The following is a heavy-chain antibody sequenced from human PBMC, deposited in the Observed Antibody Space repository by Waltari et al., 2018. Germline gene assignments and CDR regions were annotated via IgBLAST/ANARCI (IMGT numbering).Heavy chain of an antibody. CDR3: ARKVTETYYYYYYMDV. Sequence: QVQLQQWGAGLLQSSATLSLTCAVYGGSFSGYSWGWIRQPPGKGLEWIGEINHSGSTNYNPSLTSRVTISVDTSKKQFSLKLSSVTAADSAVYFCARKVTETYYYYYYMDVWGKGTTVTIPS. V-gene: IGHV4-34*01. D-gene: IGHD1-20*01. CDR1: GGSFSGYS. J-gene: IGHJ6*03. CDR2: INHSGST.